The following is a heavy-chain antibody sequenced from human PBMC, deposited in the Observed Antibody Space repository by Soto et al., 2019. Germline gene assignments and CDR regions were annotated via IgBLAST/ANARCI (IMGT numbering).Heavy chain of an antibody. J-gene: IGHJ6*03. V-gene: IGHV3-66*01. CDR3: ASPGDERPYYYYMDV. Sequence: GGSLRLSCAASGFTVSSNYMSWVRQAPGKGLEWVSVIYSGGSTYYADSVKGRFTISRDNSKNTLYLQMNSLRAEDTAVYYCASPGDERPYYYYMDVWGKGTTVTVSS. CDR2: IYSGGST. CDR1: GFTVSSNY. D-gene: IGHD7-27*01.